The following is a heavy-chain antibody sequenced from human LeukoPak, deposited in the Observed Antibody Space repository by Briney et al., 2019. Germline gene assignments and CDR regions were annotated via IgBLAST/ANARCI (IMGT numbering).Heavy chain of an antibody. CDR1: GFTFSNYN. D-gene: IGHD1-26*01. CDR3: ARVGPRGDWFDP. V-gene: IGHV3-48*01. Sequence: GGSLRLSCAASGFTFSNYNMLWVRQTPGKGLEWLFYITSGGSAVHSADSVKDRFTFSRDNAKNSLYLQMNSLRVEDTGIYYCARVGPRGDWFDPWGQGTLVTVSS. J-gene: IGHJ5*02. CDR2: ITSGGSAV.